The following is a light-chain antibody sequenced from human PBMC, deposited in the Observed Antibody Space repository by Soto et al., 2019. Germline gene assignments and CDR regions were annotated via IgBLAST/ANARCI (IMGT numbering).Light chain of an antibody. CDR2: GAT. CDR1: SSNIGAGYD. J-gene: IGLJ2*01. V-gene: IGLV1-40*01. Sequence: QPVLTQPPSVSGAPGQRVTISCTGSSSNIGAGYDVHWYQQHPGTAPRLLIYGATHRPSGVPERFSGSRSGSSASLTITGLQAEDESFYHCQSYDSGLSGALFGGETKLTVL. CDR3: QSYDSGLSGAL.